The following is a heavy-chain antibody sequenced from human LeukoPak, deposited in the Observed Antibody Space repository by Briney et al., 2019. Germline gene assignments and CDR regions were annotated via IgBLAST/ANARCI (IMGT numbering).Heavy chain of an antibody. V-gene: IGHV3-30*02. CDR2: IWYDGSNK. J-gene: IGHJ4*02. Sequence: GGSLRLSCAASGFTFSSYGMHWVRQAPGKGLEWVAVIWYDGSNKYYADSVKGRFTISRDNSKNTLYLQMNSLRAEDTAVYYRAKGGYCGGDCNDYWGQGTLVTVSS. CDR3: AKGGYCGGDCNDY. D-gene: IGHD2-21*01. CDR1: GFTFSSYG.